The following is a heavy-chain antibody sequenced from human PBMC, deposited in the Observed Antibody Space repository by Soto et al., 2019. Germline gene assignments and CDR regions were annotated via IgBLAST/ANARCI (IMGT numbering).Heavy chain of an antibody. D-gene: IGHD3-16*01. J-gene: IGHJ4*02. Sequence: LRLSCAASGFTFSSYAMHWVRQAPGKGLEWVAVISYDGSNKYYADSVKGRFTISRDNSKNTLYLQMNSLRAEDTAVYYCARGAVLGYYFDYWGQGTLVTVSS. CDR2: ISYDGSNK. CDR1: GFTFSSYA. CDR3: ARGAVLGYYFDY. V-gene: IGHV3-30-3*01.